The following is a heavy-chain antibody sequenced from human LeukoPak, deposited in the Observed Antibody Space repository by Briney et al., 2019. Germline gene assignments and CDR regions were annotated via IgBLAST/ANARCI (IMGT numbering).Heavy chain of an antibody. J-gene: IGHJ4*02. CDR1: GFTFNTFN. CDR3: ARGHYDVLAASYKWTPNY. CDR2: ITSGGDYI. D-gene: IGHD3-9*01. Sequence: GGSLRLSCAASGFTFNTFNMNWVRQAPGKGLEWVSSITSGGDYIYYADSVKGRFTTSRDNAKNPLSLQLNSLRVEDTAVYYCARGHYDVLAASYKWTPNYWGQGTLVTVSS. V-gene: IGHV3-21*01.